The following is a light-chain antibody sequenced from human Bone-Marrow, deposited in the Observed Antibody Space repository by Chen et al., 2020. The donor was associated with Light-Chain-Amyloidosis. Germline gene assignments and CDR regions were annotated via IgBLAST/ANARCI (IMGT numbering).Light chain of an antibody. J-gene: IGKJ3*01. CDR2: GAS. CDR1: QSVSSTH. CDR3: QHYGDSLFT. Sequence: VLTQSPGTLSLSPGERATLSGRVSQSVSSTHLAWSQQKPGQAPRLLIYGASTRATGIPDRFSGTVSATDFTLTISRVEPEDFAIYYCQHYGDSLFTFGPGTKVDIE. V-gene: IGKV3-20*01.